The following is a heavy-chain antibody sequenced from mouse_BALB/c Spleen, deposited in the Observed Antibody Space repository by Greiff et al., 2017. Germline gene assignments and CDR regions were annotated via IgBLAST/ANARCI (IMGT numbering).Heavy chain of an antibody. Sequence: VMLVESGGGLVKPGGSLKLSCAASGFTFSSYAMSWVRQSPEKRLEWVAEISSGGSYTYYPDTVTGRFTISRDNAKNTLYLEMSSLRSEDTAMYYCARGDYYAMDYWGQGTSVTVSS. CDR1: GFTFSSYA. J-gene: IGHJ4*01. CDR2: ISSGGSYT. V-gene: IGHV5-9-4*01. CDR3: ARGDYYAMDY.